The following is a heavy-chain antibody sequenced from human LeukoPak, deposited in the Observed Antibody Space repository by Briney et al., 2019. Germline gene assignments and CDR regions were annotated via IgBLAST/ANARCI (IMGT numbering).Heavy chain of an antibody. CDR1: GGTFSSYT. CDR2: IIPIFGTA. J-gene: IGHJ1*01. V-gene: IGHV1-69*05. Sequence: ASVKVSCKASGGTFSSYTISWVRQAPGQGLEWIGRIIPIFGTANYAQKFQGRVTITTDESTSTAYMELSSLRSEDTAVYYCAATYYYDSSGYYAEYFQHWGQGTLVTVSS. CDR3: AATYYYDSSGYYAEYFQH. D-gene: IGHD3-22*01.